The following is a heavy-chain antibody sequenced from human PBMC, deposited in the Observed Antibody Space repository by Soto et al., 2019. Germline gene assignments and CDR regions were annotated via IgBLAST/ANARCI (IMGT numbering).Heavy chain of an antibody. CDR1: GGSFSSDP. Sequence: QVQLVQSGAEVKKPGSSVKVSCKASGGSFSSDPISWVRQAPGQGLEWMGGIIPIFGPAHYAQKFQGRVAITADESTRTADMELSSLRFDDTAVYYCGRDGRMPSDDYILRPSYGMDVGGQGTTVTVS. CDR3: GRDGRMPSDDYILRPSYGMDV. J-gene: IGHJ6*02. V-gene: IGHV1-69*01. D-gene: IGHD3-16*01. CDR2: IIPIFGPA.